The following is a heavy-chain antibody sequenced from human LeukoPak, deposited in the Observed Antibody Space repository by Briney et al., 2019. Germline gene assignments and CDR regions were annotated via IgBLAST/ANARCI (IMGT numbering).Heavy chain of an antibody. CDR3: ANYGSGSYRFDP. CDR2: IRHSGST. D-gene: IGHD3-10*01. CDR1: GGSISSGGYY. J-gene: IGHJ5*02. V-gene: IGHV4-31*03. Sequence: SEPLSLTCTVSGGSISSGGYYWSWIRQHPGKGLEWIGYIRHSGSTYYNPSLKSRLIISLDTSKNQFSLKLNSVTAADTAVYYCANYGSGSYRFDPWGQGTLVTVSS.